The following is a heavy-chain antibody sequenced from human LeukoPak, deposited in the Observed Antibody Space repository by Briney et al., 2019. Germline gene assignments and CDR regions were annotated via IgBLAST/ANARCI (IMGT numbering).Heavy chain of an antibody. Sequence: ETLSLTCAVYGGSFSGYYWSWIRQPPGKGLEWIGEINHSGSTNYNPSLKSRVTISVDTSKNQFSLKLSSVTAADTAVYYCANIGQRGYSYGFDYWGQGTLVTVSS. CDR3: ANIGQRGYSYGFDY. J-gene: IGHJ4*02. D-gene: IGHD5-18*01. V-gene: IGHV4-34*01. CDR1: GGSFSGYY. CDR2: INHSGST.